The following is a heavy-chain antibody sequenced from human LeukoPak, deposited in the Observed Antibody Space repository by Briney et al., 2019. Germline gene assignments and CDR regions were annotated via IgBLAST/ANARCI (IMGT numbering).Heavy chain of an antibody. CDR1: GRSISSYY. J-gene: IGHJ6*03. D-gene: IGHD3-10*01. CDR2: IYYSGST. Sequence: SQTLSLTCTVAGRSISSYYWSWIRQPPGNGLGWIGYIYYSGSTNYHPSLKSRVTISVDTSKNQFSLKLTSVTAADTAVYYCARTTMIRGTYYMDVWGKGTTVTISS. V-gene: IGHV4-59*01. CDR3: ARTTMIRGTYYMDV.